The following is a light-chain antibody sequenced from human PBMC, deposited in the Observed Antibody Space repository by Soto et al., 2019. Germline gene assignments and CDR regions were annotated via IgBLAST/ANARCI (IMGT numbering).Light chain of an antibody. CDR3: QQSHTNPLN. CDR2: SAS. J-gene: IGKJ4*01. Sequence: DIQMTQSPSSLSASVGDSVTISCRASQSISRYLNWYQQKPGKAPKLLIFSASGLQSGVPSRFSGGGYGTEFTLTISSLQIEDFATYYCQQSHTNPLNFGGGTKVESK. V-gene: IGKV1-39*01. CDR1: QSISRY.